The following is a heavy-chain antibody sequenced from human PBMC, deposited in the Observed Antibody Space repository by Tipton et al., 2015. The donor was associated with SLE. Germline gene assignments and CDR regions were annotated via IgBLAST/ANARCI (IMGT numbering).Heavy chain of an antibody. Sequence: GLVKPSETLSLTCTVSGGSVSRYYWSWIRQHPGKGLEWIGYIYYSGSTYYNPSLKSRVTISVDTSKNQFSLKLSSVTAADTAVYYCARDRGLESWFDPWGQGTLVTVSS. CDR2: IYYSGST. CDR3: ARDRGLESWFDP. D-gene: IGHD1-1*01. J-gene: IGHJ5*02. CDR1: GGSVSRYY. V-gene: IGHV4-59*06.